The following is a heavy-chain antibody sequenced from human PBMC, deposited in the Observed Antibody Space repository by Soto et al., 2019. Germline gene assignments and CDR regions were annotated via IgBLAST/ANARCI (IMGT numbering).Heavy chain of an antibody. D-gene: IGHD3-3*01. V-gene: IGHV1-3*01. Sequence: QVPLVQSGAEVKKPGASVKVSCKASGYTFTSYAMHWVRQAPGQRLEWMGWINAGNGNTKYSQKFQGRVTITRDTSASTAYMELSSLRSEDTAVYYCARAGFSVPNYYYYYMDVWGKGTTVTVSS. CDR3: ARAGFSVPNYYYYYMDV. J-gene: IGHJ6*03. CDR2: INAGNGNT. CDR1: GYTFTSYA.